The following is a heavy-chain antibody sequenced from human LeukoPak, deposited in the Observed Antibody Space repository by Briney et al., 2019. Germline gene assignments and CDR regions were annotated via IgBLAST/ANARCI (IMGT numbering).Heavy chain of an antibody. V-gene: IGHV1-2*02. J-gene: IGHJ4*02. CDR3: ARDLRGRVPSDY. CDR2: INPNSGGT. Sequence: ASVKVSCKASGYTFTSYDISWVRQATGQGLEWMGWINPNSGGTNYAQKFQGRVTMTRDTSISTAYMELSRLRSDDTAVYYCARDLRGRVPSDYWGQGTLVTVSS. CDR1: GYTFTSYD. D-gene: IGHD3-10*01.